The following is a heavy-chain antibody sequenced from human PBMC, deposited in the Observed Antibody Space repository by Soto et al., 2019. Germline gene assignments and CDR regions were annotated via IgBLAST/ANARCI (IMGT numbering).Heavy chain of an antibody. Sequence: QVQLQQWGAGLLKPSETLSLTCAVYGGSFSGYYWSWIRQPPGKGLEWIGEINHSGSTNYNPSLKSRVTISVDTSKNQFSLKLGSVTAADTAVYYCARCAGYYDSSGYRSAEYFQHGGQGTLVTVSS. CDR3: ARCAGYYDSSGYRSAEYFQH. D-gene: IGHD3-22*01. CDR1: GGSFSGYY. CDR2: INHSGST. J-gene: IGHJ1*01. V-gene: IGHV4-34*01.